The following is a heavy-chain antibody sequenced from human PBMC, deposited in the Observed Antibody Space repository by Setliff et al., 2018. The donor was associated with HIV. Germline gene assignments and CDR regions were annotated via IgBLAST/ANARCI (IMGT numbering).Heavy chain of an antibody. D-gene: IGHD2-21*02. CDR3: ARERVQCTDDCYHFHD. Sequence: ASVKVSCKSSGGSFNTFGLHWVRQAPGQGLEWVGGIIPVLRVETYARSFQGRVKITADKSTNTAFMELTNLRSDDTAIYYCARERVQCTDDCYHFHDWGQGTQVTVSS. CDR1: GGSFNTFG. J-gene: IGHJ1*01. CDR2: IIPVLRVE. V-gene: IGHV1-69*10.